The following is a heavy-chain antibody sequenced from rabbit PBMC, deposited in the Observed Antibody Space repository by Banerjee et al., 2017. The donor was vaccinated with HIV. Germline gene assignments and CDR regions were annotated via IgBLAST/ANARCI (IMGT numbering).Heavy chain of an antibody. D-gene: IGHD1-1*01. J-gene: IGHJ6*01. CDR1: GVSFSFSSY. V-gene: IGHV1S40*01. Sequence: EESGGGLVKPGASLTLTCTASGVSFSFSSYMCWVRQAPGKGLEWIACIEVGSSGFTYFATWAKGRFTISKTSSTTVILQVTRLTAADTGTYFCARDTSSSFSSYGMDLRGPGTLVTVS. CDR3: ARDTSSSFSSYGMDL. CDR2: IEVGSSGFT.